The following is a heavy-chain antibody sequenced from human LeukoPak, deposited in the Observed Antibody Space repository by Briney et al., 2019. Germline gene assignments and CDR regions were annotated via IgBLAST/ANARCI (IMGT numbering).Heavy chain of an antibody. CDR1: GYTFTSYG. CDR3: AGEEEWLPWFDP. V-gene: IGHV1-18*01. Sequence: ASVTVSCKASGYTFTSYGISWARQAPGQGLEWMGWISAYNGNTNYAQTLQGRVTMPTDTSTSTAYMELRSLRSDDTAVYYCAGEEEWLPWFDPWGQGTLVTVSS. CDR2: ISAYNGNT. D-gene: IGHD5-12*01. J-gene: IGHJ5*02.